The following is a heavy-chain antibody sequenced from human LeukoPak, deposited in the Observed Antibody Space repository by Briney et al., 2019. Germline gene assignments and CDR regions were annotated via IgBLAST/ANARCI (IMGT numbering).Heavy chain of an antibody. J-gene: IGHJ3*01. D-gene: IGHD3-22*01. V-gene: IGHV3-23*01. CDR3: ARRPRDTSGYYLGAFHV. CDR1: GFTFTNYA. Sequence: GGSLRLSCAASGFTFTNYAMTWVRQAPGKGLEGVSVIGAIGADTYYSDSVKGRFPVSRDNSQNTLFLHMSSLRAEDTAVYFCARRPRDTSGYYLGAFHVWGQGTTVTVSS. CDR2: IGAIGADT.